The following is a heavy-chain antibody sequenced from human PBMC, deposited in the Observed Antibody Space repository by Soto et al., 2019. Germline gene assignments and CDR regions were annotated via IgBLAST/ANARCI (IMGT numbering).Heavy chain of an antibody. D-gene: IGHD1-26*01. J-gene: IGHJ4*02. CDR3: ATRYEATWGHNFDY. V-gene: IGHV1-69*13. CDR2: IIPIFGTA. CDR1: GYTFTSYG. Sequence: GASVKVSCKASGYTFTSYGISWVRQAPGQGLEWMGGIIPIFGTANYAQKFQGRVTITADESTSTAYMELSSLRSEDTAVYYCATRYEATWGHNFDYWGQGTLVTVSS.